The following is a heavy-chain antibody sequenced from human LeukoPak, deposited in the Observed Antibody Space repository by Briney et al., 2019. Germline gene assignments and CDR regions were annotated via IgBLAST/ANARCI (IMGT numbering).Heavy chain of an antibody. Sequence: GESLKISCKGSGYSFTGYWIGWVRQMPGKGLEWMGTVYPGDSDTRYSPSFQGQVTISADKSITTAYLQWSSLKASDSAIYYCARRRDRGRYFDLWGRGTLVTVSS. V-gene: IGHV5-51*01. CDR2: VYPGDSDT. CDR3: ARRRDRGRYFDL. D-gene: IGHD6-25*01. J-gene: IGHJ2*01. CDR1: GYSFTGYW.